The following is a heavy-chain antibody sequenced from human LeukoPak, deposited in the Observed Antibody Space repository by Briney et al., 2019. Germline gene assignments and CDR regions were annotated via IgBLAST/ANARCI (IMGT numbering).Heavy chain of an antibody. Sequence: ASVKVSCKVSGYTLTELSMHWVRQAPGKGLEWMGGFDPEDGETIYAQKLQGRVTMTRDTSTSTVYMELSSLRSEDTAVYYCARDLIPSYSSGWYWVYGMDVWGQGTTVTVSS. CDR1: GYTLTELS. V-gene: IGHV1-24*01. J-gene: IGHJ6*02. D-gene: IGHD6-19*01. CDR2: FDPEDGET. CDR3: ARDLIPSYSSGWYWVYGMDV.